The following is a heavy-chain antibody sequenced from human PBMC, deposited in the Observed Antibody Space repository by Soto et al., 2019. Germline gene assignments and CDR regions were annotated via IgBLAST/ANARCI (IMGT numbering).Heavy chain of an antibody. Sequence: PSETLSLTCTVSGGSISSGDYYWSWIRQPPGKGLEWIGYIYYSGSTYYNPSLKSRVTISVDTSKNQFSLKLSSVTAADTAVYYCARDSAYYYDSSGYYPFDYWGQGTLVTVSS. D-gene: IGHD3-22*01. CDR2: IYYSGST. J-gene: IGHJ4*02. CDR3: ARDSAYYYDSSGYYPFDY. V-gene: IGHV4-30-4*01. CDR1: GGSISSGDYY.